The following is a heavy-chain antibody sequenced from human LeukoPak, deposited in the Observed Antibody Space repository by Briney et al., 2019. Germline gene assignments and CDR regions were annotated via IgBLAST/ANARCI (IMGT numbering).Heavy chain of an antibody. CDR1: GGSISLSYYY. V-gene: IGHV4-39*01. D-gene: IGHD3-22*01. CDR3: ARAPAITMIVVVTWGPFDY. J-gene: IGHJ4*02. Sequence: SETLSLTCSVSGGSISLSYYYWGWIRQPPGKALEWIGSVYYSGTTSYNPSLKSRVTISVDTSKNQFSLKLSSVTAADTAVYYCARAPAITMIVVVTWGPFDYWGQGTLVTVSS. CDR2: VYYSGTT.